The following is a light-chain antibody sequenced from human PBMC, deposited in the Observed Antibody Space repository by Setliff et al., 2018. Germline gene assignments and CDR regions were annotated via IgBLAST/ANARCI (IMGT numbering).Light chain of an antibody. V-gene: IGLV1-44*01. CDR1: NSNIGANT. J-gene: IGLJ3*02. Sequence: QSALTQPPSASGTPGQRVSISCSGGNSNIGANTVNWYQQLPGTAPKLLIYNNNERPSGVPDRFSGSKSGTSASLAISGLQSEDEADYYCAAWDDSLNGWVFGGGTKVTVL. CDR2: NNN. CDR3: AAWDDSLNGWV.